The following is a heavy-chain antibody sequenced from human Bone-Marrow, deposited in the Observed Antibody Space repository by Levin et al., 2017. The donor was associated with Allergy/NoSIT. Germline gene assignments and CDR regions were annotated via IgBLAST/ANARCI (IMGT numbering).Heavy chain of an antibody. CDR3: AKEGQQGTHPNYYYYGMDV. V-gene: IGHV3-23*01. CDR2: ITGGAGKT. D-gene: IGHD6-13*01. Sequence: GESLKISCAASGFTFTNHAMSWVRQAPGKGLEWVSSITGGAGKTYYPDSVKGRFTISRDNSRNTLYLEMNSLRGEDTAVYYWAKEGQQGTHPNYYYYGMDVWGQGTTVTVSS. J-gene: IGHJ6*02. CDR1: GFTFTNHA.